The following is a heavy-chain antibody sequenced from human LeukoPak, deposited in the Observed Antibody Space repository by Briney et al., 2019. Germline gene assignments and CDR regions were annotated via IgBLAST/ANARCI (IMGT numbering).Heavy chain of an antibody. D-gene: IGHD2-2*01. CDR3: ARDPFCSSSTGCYFEDWFDP. Sequence: GGSLRLSCTASGFKFDDYDMSWVRQVPGKGLESVSGITWNGDKTAYADSVRGRFAISRDNTKKSLYLQMSSLRAEDTALYYCARDPFCSSSTGCYFEDWFDPWGPGTLVTVSS. V-gene: IGHV3-20*04. J-gene: IGHJ5*02. CDR2: ITWNGDKT. CDR1: GFKFDDYD.